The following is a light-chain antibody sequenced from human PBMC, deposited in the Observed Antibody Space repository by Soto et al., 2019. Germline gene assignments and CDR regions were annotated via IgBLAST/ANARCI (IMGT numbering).Light chain of an antibody. CDR2: GAS. J-gene: IGKJ1*01. V-gene: IGKV3-20*01. Sequence: EIVLTQSPGTLSSSPGERTTLPCRASQSVSSSYLAWYQHKPGQAARPLIYGASSRAIGILYRFSGSGSGTDFTLTISRLEPEDFAVCYCQQYGRSPWTFGQGTKVEIK. CDR3: QQYGRSPWT. CDR1: QSVSSSY.